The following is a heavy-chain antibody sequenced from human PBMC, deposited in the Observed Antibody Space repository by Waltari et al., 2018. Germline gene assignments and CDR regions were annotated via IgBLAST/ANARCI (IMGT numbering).Heavy chain of an antibody. CDR2: IKEDGGEK. J-gene: IGHJ4*02. D-gene: IGHD1-20*01. V-gene: IGHV3-7*01. CDR1: GFTLSYHW. Sequence: EVQLVESGGGLVQPGGSLRRSCAASGFTLSYHWMTWVRQAPGEGLEWVTNIKEDGGEKYYVDSVKGRFTISRDNAKNSLYLQMNSLRAEDTAVYYCARLYMAPFDYWDEGTLVTVSS. CDR3: ARLYMAPFDY.